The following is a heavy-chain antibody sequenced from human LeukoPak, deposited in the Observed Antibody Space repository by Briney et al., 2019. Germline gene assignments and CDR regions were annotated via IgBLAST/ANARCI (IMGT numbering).Heavy chain of an antibody. J-gene: IGHJ4*02. CDR1: GLSFSGYG. Sequence: GGSLRLSCAASGLSFSGYGLHWVRKAPGKGLEWVAFIRYDATNEYYADSVKGRFTISRDNSQNTLYLQMNSLRTEDTAVYYCAKDGPQFDYWGQGTLVTVSS. CDR2: IRYDATNE. CDR3: AKDGPQFDY. V-gene: IGHV3-30*02.